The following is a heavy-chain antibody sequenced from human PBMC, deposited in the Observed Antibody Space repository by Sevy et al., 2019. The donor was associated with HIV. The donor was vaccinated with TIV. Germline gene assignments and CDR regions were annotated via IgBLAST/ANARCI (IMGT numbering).Heavy chain of an antibody. D-gene: IGHD4-4*01. J-gene: IGHJ4*02. Sequence: GGSLRLSCAASGFTFSSYEMNWVRQAPGKGLEWVSYISNSGTAMYYSDSVRGRFTISRDNARRSLYLQMNSLRAVDTAVYYCARDSPPSATTVPHFDCWGQGALVTVSS. CDR2: ISNSGTAM. CDR3: ARDSPPSATTVPHFDC. CDR1: GFTFSSYE. V-gene: IGHV3-48*03.